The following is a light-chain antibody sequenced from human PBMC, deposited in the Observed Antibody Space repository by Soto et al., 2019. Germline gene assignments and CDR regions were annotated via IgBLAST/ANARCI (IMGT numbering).Light chain of an antibody. V-gene: IGKV3-11*01. CDR2: DAS. CDR1: QSVSSY. Sequence: EIVLSQSPATLSLSPGERATLSCRASQSVSSYLAWYQQKPGQAPRLLIYDASNRAIGIPARFSGSGSGTDFTLTISSLEPEDFAVYYCQQRSNWPRGAFGQGTKLEIK. CDR3: QQRSNWPRGA. J-gene: IGKJ2*01.